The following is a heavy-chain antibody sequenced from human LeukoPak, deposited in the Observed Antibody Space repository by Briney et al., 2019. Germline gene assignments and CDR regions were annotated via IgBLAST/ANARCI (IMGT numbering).Heavy chain of an antibody. CDR2: INRDGSST. D-gene: IGHD2/OR15-2a*01. J-gene: IGHJ4*02. CDR1: GVLFSNYW. Sequence: GGSLRLSCAASGVLFSNYWMHWVRQAPGKGLVWVSRINRDGSSTSYADSVKGRFTISRDNAKNTLYLQMNSLRAEDTAIYYCARISFARGFDYWGQGTLVTVSS. CDR3: ARISFARGFDY. V-gene: IGHV3-74*01.